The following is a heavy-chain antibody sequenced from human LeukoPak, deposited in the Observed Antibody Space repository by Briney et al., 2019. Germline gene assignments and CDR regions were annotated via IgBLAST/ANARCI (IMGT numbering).Heavy chain of an antibody. J-gene: IGHJ5*02. CDR2: IYYSGST. D-gene: IGHD2-2*01. Sequence: SETLSLTCTVSGGSISSYYWSWIRQTPGKGLEWIGYIYYSGSTNYNPSLKSRVTISVDTSKNQFSLKLSSVTAADTAVYYCARGRGYCSSTSCYVWFDPWGQGTLVTVSS. V-gene: IGHV4-59*01. CDR1: GGSISSYY. CDR3: ARGRGYCSSTSCYVWFDP.